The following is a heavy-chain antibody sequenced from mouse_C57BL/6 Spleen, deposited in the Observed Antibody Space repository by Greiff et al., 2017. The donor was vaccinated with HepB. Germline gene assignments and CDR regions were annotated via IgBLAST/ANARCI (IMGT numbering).Heavy chain of an antibody. V-gene: IGHV1-64*01. CDR1: GYTFTSYW. CDR2: IHPNSGST. Sequence: QVQLKQPGAELVKPGASVKLSCKASGYTFTSYWMHWVKQRPGQGLEWIGMIHPNSGSTNYNEKFKSKATLTVDKSSSTAYMQLSSLTSEDSAVYYCAGTTVVADYYYAMDYWGQGTSVTVSS. D-gene: IGHD1-1*01. J-gene: IGHJ4*01. CDR3: AGTTVVADYYYAMDY.